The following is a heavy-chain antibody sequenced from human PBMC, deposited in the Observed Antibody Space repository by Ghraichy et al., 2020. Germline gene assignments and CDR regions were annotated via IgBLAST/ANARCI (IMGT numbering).Heavy chain of an antibody. J-gene: IGHJ6*03. CDR1: GFSLSTSGMC. Sequence: SGPTLVKPTQTLTLTCTFSGFSLSTSGMCVSWIRQPPGKALEWLARIDWDDDKYYSTSLKTRLTISKDTSKNQVVLTMTNMDPVDTATYYCARTSQYYDFWSGYKGYYYMDVWGKGTTVTVSS. CDR3: ARTSQYYDFWSGYKGYYYMDV. D-gene: IGHD3-3*01. V-gene: IGHV2-70*11. CDR2: IDWDDDK.